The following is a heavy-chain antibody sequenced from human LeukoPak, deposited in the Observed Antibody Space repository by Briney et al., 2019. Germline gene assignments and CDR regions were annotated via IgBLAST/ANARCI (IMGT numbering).Heavy chain of an antibody. CDR2: ISSSSSYI. Sequence: PGGSLRLSCAASGFTFSSYSMNWVRQAPGKGLEWVSSISSSSSYIYYADSVKGRFTISRDNAKNSLYLQMDSLRAEDTAVYYRARDNRVVPAAMGVSDYWGQGTLVTVSS. J-gene: IGHJ4*02. V-gene: IGHV3-21*01. CDR3: ARDNRVVPAAMGVSDY. D-gene: IGHD2-2*01. CDR1: GFTFSSYS.